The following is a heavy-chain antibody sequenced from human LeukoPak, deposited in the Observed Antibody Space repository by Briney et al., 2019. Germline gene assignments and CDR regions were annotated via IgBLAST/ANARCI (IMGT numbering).Heavy chain of an antibody. D-gene: IGHD3-10*01. CDR3: ARGLRYYGSGSYLDP. V-gene: IGHV4-59*11. CDR1: GGSISSHY. J-gene: IGHJ5*02. CDR2: IYYSGST. Sequence: SETLSLTCTVSGGSISSHYWSWIRQPPGKGLEWIGYIYYSGSTNYNPSLKSRVTISVDTSKNQFSLKLSSVTAADTAVYYCARGLRYYGSGSYLDPWGQGTLVTVSS.